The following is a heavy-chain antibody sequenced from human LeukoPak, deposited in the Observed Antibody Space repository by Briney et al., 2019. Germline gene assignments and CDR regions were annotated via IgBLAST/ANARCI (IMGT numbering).Heavy chain of an antibody. Sequence: KTGGSLRLSCAASGFTFSRYSMNWVRQAPGKGLEWVSSISSGSSFMYYADSVKGRFTISRDSSKNTLFLQMNRLRPEDAAVYYCAKAPVTTCRGAFCYPFDYWGLGTLVTVSS. J-gene: IGHJ4*02. CDR3: AKAPVTTCRGAFCYPFDY. CDR1: GFTFSRYS. D-gene: IGHD2-15*01. V-gene: IGHV3-21*04. CDR2: ISSGSSFM.